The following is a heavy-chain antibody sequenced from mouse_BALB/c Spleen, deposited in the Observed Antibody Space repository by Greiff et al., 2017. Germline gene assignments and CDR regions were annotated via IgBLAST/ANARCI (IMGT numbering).Heavy chain of an antibody. D-gene: IGHD1-1*01. Sequence: EVQLVESGGGLVKLGGSLKLSCAASGFTFSSYYMSWVRQTPEKRLELVAAINSNGGITYYPDTVKGRFTISRDNAKNTLYLQMSSLKSEDTALYYCASYYGSSYYAMDYWGQGTSVTVSS. J-gene: IGHJ4*01. CDR2: INSNGGIT. V-gene: IGHV5-6-2*01. CDR3: ASYYGSSYYAMDY. CDR1: GFTFSSYY.